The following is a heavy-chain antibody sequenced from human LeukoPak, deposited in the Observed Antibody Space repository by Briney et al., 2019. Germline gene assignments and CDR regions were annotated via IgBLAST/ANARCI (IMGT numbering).Heavy chain of an antibody. Sequence: PGWSLRLSCAASGFTFSSYAMHWVRQAPGKGLEWVAVISYDGSNKYYADSVKGRFTISRDNSKNALYLQMNSLRAEDTAVYYCARVRGCSSTSCLFEYFQHWGQGTLVTVSS. CDR3: ARVRGCSSTSCLFEYFQH. J-gene: IGHJ1*01. CDR2: ISYDGSNK. V-gene: IGHV3-30-3*01. D-gene: IGHD2-2*01. CDR1: GFTFSSYA.